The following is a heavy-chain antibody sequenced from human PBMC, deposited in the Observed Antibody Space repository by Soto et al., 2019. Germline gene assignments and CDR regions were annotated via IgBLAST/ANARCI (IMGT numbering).Heavy chain of an antibody. V-gene: IGHV4-59*01. J-gene: IGHJ4*02. CDR2: IHYGGNT. CDR1: RGSLSSYH. Sequence: QVQLQESGPRLVKPSETLSLTCTISRGSLSSYHWTWIRQPPGKGLEWIGEIHYGGNTNYDPSLRSRCTISVDRTNNQVSLSLTSVTAADTALYYCARADHYYRSGSAPVFDYWGQGLLVTVSS. D-gene: IGHD3-10*01. CDR3: ARADHYYRSGSAPVFDY.